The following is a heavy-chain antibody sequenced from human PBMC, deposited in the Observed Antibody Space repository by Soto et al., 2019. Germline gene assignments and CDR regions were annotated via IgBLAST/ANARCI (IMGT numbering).Heavy chain of an antibody. CDR1: GFIFENFG. D-gene: IGHD1-26*01. J-gene: IGHJ5*02. CDR3: AKNQGVELVPLATVDWFDP. Sequence: GGSLRLSXAASGFIFENFGMSWVRQAPGKGLEWISSISGSGFKKYYADSVKGRFTISRDNSKSTVYLELNNLSAEDTAVYHCAKNQGVELVPLATVDWFDPWGQGSVVTVSS. V-gene: IGHV3-23*01. CDR2: ISGSGFKK.